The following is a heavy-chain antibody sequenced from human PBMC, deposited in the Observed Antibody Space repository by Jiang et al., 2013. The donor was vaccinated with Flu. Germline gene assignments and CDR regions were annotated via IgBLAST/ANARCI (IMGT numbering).Heavy chain of an antibody. V-gene: IGHV6-1*01. CDR1: GDSVSSISAA. Sequence: QTLSLTCDISGDSVSSISAAWNWIRQSPSRGLEWLGRIYQRRSGWYNDYGPSVEGRIIISADISKNQFSLQLNSVTPEDTAVYYCARGAITLRIIDAFDIWGQGIMVNVSS. J-gene: IGHJ3*02. CDR3: ARGAITLRIIDAFDI. CDR2: IYQRRSGWYN. D-gene: IGHD3-22*01.